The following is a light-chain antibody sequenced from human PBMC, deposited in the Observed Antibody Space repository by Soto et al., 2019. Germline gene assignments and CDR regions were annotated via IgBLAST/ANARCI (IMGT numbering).Light chain of an antibody. CDR2: EGS. J-gene: IGLJ2*01. V-gene: IGLV2-23*01. CDR1: SSDVGSYNL. CDR3: CSYAGSVV. Sequence: QSALTQPASVSGSPGQSITISCTGTSSDVGSYNLVSWYQQHPGKAPKLMIYEGSKRPSGVSNRFSGSKSGNTASLTISGLQAEDEADCYCCSYAGSVVFGGGTQLTVL.